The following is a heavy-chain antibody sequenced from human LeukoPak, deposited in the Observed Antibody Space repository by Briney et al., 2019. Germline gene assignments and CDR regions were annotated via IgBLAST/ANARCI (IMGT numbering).Heavy chain of an antibody. Sequence: PGGSLRLSCAASGFTFSSYSMNWVRQAPGKGLEWVASISGSSYIYYADSVKGRFTISRDNAKNSLYLQMNSLRAEDTAVYYCARAISSGDFDYWGQGTLVTVSS. D-gene: IGHD6-19*01. V-gene: IGHV3-21*01. CDR2: ISGSSYI. CDR1: GFTFSSYS. CDR3: ARAISSGDFDY. J-gene: IGHJ4*02.